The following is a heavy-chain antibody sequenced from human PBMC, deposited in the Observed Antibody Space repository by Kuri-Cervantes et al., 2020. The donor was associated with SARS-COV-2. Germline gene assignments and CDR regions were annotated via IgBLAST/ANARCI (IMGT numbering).Heavy chain of an antibody. CDR2: ISSSSSYI. CDR3: ARNRVDASLASSWAQVRTSNVMDV. V-gene: IGHV3-21*01. Sequence: GGSLRLSCAASGFTFSSYSMNWVRQAPGKGLEWVSSISSSSSYIYYADSVKGRFTISRDNAKNSLYLQMNTLRAEDTAVYYCARNRVDASLASSWAQVRTSNVMDVWGQGTTVTVSS. CDR1: GFTFSSYS. J-gene: IGHJ6*02. D-gene: IGHD5-12*01.